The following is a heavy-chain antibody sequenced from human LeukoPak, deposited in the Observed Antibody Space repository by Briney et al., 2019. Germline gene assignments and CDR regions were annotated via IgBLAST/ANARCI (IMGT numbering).Heavy chain of an antibody. V-gene: IGHV4-30-4*01. J-gene: IGHJ4*02. CDR3: ARVNDFWSGPRAYYFDY. D-gene: IGHD3-3*01. Sequence: SETLSLTCTVSGGSISSGDYYWSWIRQPPGKGLEWIGYIHYSGSTYYNPSLKSRVTISVDTSKNQFSLKLSSVTAADTAVYYCARVNDFWSGPRAYYFDYWGQGTLVTVSS. CDR2: IHYSGST. CDR1: GGSISSGDYY.